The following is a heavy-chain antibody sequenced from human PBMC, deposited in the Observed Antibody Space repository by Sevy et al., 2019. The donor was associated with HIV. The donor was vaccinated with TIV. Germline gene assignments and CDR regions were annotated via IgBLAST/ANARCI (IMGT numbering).Heavy chain of an antibody. CDR1: GFSVSSSY. CDR3: AKDRGYSGYATYFDF. J-gene: IGHJ4*02. CDR2: IYSGGSP. Sequence: GGSLRLSCAASGFSVSSSYMSWVRQAPGKGLECVSVIYSGGSPYYADSVEGRFTISRDTSKNTLFLQMNSLRAEDMAVYYCAKDRGYSGYATYFDFWGQGTLVTVSS. D-gene: IGHD5-12*01. V-gene: IGHV3-53*01.